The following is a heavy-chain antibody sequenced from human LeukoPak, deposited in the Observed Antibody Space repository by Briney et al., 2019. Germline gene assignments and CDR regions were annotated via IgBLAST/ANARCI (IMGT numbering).Heavy chain of an antibody. Sequence: GGSLRLSCAASGFTFSSYWMSWVRQVPGKGLEWVSNIKQDGSEKYYVDSVKGRFTISRDNAKNSLYLQMNSLRAEDTAVYYCARDITAWSPFDYWGQGTLVTVSS. J-gene: IGHJ4*02. V-gene: IGHV3-7*01. CDR1: GFTFSSYW. CDR2: IKQDGSEK. D-gene: IGHD3-10*01. CDR3: ARDITAWSPFDY.